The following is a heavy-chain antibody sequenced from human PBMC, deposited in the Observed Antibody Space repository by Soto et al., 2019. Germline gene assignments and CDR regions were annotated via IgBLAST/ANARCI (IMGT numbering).Heavy chain of an antibody. CDR3: ARHSVYYDSSGYSAFDI. CDR1: GYSFTSDC. D-gene: IGHD3-22*01. J-gene: IGHJ3*02. V-gene: IGHV5-10-1*01. CDR2: IDPSDSYT. Sequence: GESLKISCDGSGYSFTSDCISLVLQMPGKGLEWMGRIDPSDSYTNYSPSFQGHVTISADKSISTAYPQWSSLKASDTAMYYCARHSVYYDSSGYSAFDIWGQGTMVTVSS.